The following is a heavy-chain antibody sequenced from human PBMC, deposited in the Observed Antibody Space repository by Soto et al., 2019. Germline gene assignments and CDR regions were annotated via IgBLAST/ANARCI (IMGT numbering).Heavy chain of an antibody. CDR2: IGAYNGNT. D-gene: IGHD2-21*02. CDR3: ARDTPDGYCGGDCSFDY. Sequence: GASVKVSCKASGYTFTSYGISWVRQAPGQGLEWMGWIGAYNGNTNYAQKLQGRVTMTTDTSTSTAYMELRSLRSDDTAVYYCARDTPDGYCGGDCSFDYWGQGTLVTVSS. V-gene: IGHV1-18*04. J-gene: IGHJ4*02. CDR1: GYTFTSYG.